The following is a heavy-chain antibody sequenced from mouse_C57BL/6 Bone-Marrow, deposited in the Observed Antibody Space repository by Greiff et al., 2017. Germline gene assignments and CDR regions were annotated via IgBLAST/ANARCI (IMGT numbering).Heavy chain of an antibody. CDR1: GFTFSISS. V-gene: IGHV5-6*01. CDR2: ISSPGSST. D-gene: IGHD2-3*01. Sequence: FLPPGASLPLSCPASGFTFSISSISPLRQTPDTLLQWVATISSPGSSTSYPSRVKGRFTRSRDNAKNTLYPTMSSLKSEDTAMYYCATGYDGYWGEGGQGTT. CDR3: ATGYDGYWGE. J-gene: IGHJ2*01.